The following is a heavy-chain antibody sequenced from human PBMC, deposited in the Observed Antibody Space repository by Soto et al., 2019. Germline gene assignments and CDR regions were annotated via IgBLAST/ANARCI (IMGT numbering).Heavy chain of an antibody. CDR1: GYTFTGYY. Sequence: QVQLVQSGAEVKKPGASVKVSCKASGYTFTGYYMHWVRQAPGQGLEWMGWINPNSGGTNYAQKFQGWVTMTRDTSISTAYMELSRLGSDDTAVYYCASAKTSGPGGGTTTSFDYWGQGTLVTVSS. CDR3: ASAKTSGPGGGTTTSFDY. CDR2: INPNSGGT. J-gene: IGHJ4*02. V-gene: IGHV1-2*04. D-gene: IGHD1-26*01.